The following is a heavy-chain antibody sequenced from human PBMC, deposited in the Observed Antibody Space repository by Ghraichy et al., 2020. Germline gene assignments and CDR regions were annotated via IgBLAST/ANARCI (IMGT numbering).Heavy chain of an antibody. CDR1: RFTFSSYW. Sequence: GGSLRLSCAASRFTFSSYWMSWVRQAPGKGLEWVANIKQDGSEKYYVDSVKGRFTISRDNAKNSLHLQMNSLRAEDTAVYYCARVKYSVGTFDLWGQGTMVTVSS. CDR3: ARVKYSVGTFDL. D-gene: IGHD5/OR15-5a*01. V-gene: IGHV3-7*04. CDR2: IKQDGSEK. J-gene: IGHJ3*01.